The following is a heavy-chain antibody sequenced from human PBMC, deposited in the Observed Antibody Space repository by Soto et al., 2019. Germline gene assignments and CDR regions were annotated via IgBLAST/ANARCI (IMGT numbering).Heavy chain of an antibody. CDR3: AKDTIAVAPTFDY. D-gene: IGHD6-19*01. V-gene: IGHV3-30*18. J-gene: IGHJ4*02. Sequence: QVQLVESGGGVVQPGRSLRLSRAASGFTFSSYGMHWVRQAPGKGLEWVAVISYDGSNKYYADSVKGRFTISRDNSKNTLYLQMNSLRAEDTAVYYCAKDTIAVAPTFDYWGQGTLVTVSS. CDR1: GFTFSSYG. CDR2: ISYDGSNK.